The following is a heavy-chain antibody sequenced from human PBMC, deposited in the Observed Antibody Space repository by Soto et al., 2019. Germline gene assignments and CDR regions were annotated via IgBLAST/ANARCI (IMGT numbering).Heavy chain of an antibody. V-gene: IGHV1-18*04. CDR2: VSPYNGDT. CDR3: AREVGNMDV. CDR1: GYTFTTYG. Sequence: ASVKVSCKAFGYTFTTYGINWVRQAPGQGLEWMGWVSPYNGDTTYAQKVRGRVTMTTDTSTRTAYLELRSLRFDDTAVYYCAREVGNMDVWGQGTTVTVSS. J-gene: IGHJ6*02. D-gene: IGHD2-15*01.